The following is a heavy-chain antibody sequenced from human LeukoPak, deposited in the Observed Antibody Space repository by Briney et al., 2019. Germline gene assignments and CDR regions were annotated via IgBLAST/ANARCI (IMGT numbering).Heavy chain of an antibody. CDR2: IGSSGTTR. J-gene: IGHJ4*02. CDR1: AFTFSDYS. CDR3: ALLAVASDFDY. Sequence: GGSLRLSCAASAFTFSDYSMNWVRQAPGKGLEWVSNIGSSGTTRYYADSVKGRFSISRDNAKNSLYLQMNSLRVEDTGVYYCALLAVASDFDYWGQGALVTVSS. D-gene: IGHD6-19*01. V-gene: IGHV3-48*03.